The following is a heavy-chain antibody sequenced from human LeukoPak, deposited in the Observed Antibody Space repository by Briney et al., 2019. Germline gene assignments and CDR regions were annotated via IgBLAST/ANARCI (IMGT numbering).Heavy chain of an antibody. J-gene: IGHJ5*02. CDR3: TDTPGPGQWFDP. Sequence: GGSLRLSCAASGFTFSTYELNWVRQAPGQGLEWVSYISSSGTNTYYADSVRGRFTISRDSAKNSVYQQMNNLKTEDTAVYYCTDTPGPGQWFDPWGQGTLVTVSS. V-gene: IGHV3-48*03. D-gene: IGHD5-18*01. CDR2: ISSSGTNT. CDR1: GFTFSTYE.